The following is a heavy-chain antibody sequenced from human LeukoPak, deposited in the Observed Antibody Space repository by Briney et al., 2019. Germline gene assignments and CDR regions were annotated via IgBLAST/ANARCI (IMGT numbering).Heavy chain of an antibody. J-gene: IGHJ4*02. D-gene: IGHD3-10*01. CDR1: GFTFSNYW. Sequence: GGSLRLSCTVSGFTFSNYWMHWVRQAPGKGLVWVSRIRGDGGDTNYADSVKGRFTVSRDNAKSTLYLQMNSLTTEDTAVYFCARDRVLGSGSSDYWGQGTLVTVSS. CDR2: IRGDGGDT. V-gene: IGHV3-74*01. CDR3: ARDRVLGSGSSDY.